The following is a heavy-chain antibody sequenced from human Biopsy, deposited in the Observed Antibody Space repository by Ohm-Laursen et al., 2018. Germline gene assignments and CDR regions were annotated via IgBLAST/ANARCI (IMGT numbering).Heavy chain of an antibody. CDR2: ISWNSGSI. CDR1: GFTFDDFA. Sequence: LSLTCAASGFTFDDFAMHWVRQVPGKGLEWVSGISWNSGSIGYADSVKGRFTISRDNAKNSLYLQMDSLRAEDTALYYCVKATASYDSRGYYYDYWGQGTLVTVSS. V-gene: IGHV3-9*01. D-gene: IGHD3-22*01. J-gene: IGHJ4*02. CDR3: VKATASYDSRGYYYDY.